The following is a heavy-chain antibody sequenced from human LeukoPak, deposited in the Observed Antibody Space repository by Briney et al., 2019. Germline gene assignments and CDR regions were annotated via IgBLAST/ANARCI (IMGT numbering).Heavy chain of an antibody. CDR1: GGSFSGYY. V-gene: IGHV4-34*01. J-gene: IGHJ6*03. Sequence: PSETLSLTCAVYGGSFSGYYWSWIRQPPGKGLEWIGEINHSGSTNYNPSLKSRVTMSVDTSKNQFSLKLSSVTAADTAVYYCAREMVQGIGYYYYMDVWGKGTTVTVSS. CDR3: AREMVQGIGYYYYMDV. CDR2: INHSGST. D-gene: IGHD3-10*01.